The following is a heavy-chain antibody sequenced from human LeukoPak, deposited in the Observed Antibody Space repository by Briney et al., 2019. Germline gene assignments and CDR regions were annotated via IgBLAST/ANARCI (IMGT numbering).Heavy chain of an antibody. CDR2: INQDGSEK. D-gene: IGHD4-23*01. V-gene: IGHV3-7*03. J-gene: IGHJ4*02. CDR1: GFSFTGYW. CDR3: TRDLGWQRHDS. Sequence: GGSLRLSCAASGFSFTGYWMSWVRQAPGEGLEWVANINQDGSEKHYVDSAKGRFTISRDNDKNSFYLQMNSLRAEDTAVYYCTRDLGWQRHDSWGQGTLVTVSS.